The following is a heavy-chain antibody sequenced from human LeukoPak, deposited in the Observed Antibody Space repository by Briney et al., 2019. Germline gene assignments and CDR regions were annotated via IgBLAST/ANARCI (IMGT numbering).Heavy chain of an antibody. D-gene: IGHD5-24*01. CDR2: TYYRSKWYN. CDR3: ARDQVQMATMGFDY. CDR1: GDSVSSNSAA. J-gene: IGHJ4*02. Sequence: SQTLSLTCAISGDSVSSNSAAWNWIRQSPSRGLEWLGRTYYRSKWYNDYEISVKSRITINPDTSKNQFSLQLNSVTPEDTAVYYCARDQVQMATMGFDYWGQGTLVTVSS. V-gene: IGHV6-1*01.